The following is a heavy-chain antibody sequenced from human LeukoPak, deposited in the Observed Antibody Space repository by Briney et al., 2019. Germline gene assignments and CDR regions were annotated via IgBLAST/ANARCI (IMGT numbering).Heavy chain of an antibody. CDR1: GGSISSYY. Sequence: SETLSLTCTVSGGSISSYYWSWIRQPPGKGLEWIGYVYYSGTTNYNPSLKRRVTISVDTSKNHFSLRLNSVTAADTAVYCCARGGRKLPFDSWGQGTLVTVSS. V-gene: IGHV4-59*01. D-gene: IGHD2-21*01. CDR3: ARGGRKLPFDS. J-gene: IGHJ4*02. CDR2: VYYSGTT.